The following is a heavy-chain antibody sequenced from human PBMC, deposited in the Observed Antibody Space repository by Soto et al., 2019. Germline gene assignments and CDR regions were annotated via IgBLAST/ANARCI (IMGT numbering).Heavy chain of an antibody. CDR3: ARGRYCSGGSCYDWFDP. CDR1: GYTFTSYD. D-gene: IGHD2-15*01. J-gene: IGHJ5*02. V-gene: IGHV1-8*01. Sequence: QVQLVQSGAEVKKTGASVKVSCKASGYTFTSYDINWVRQATGQGLEWMGWMNPNSGNTGYAQKFQGRVTMTRNTSISTAYMELSSLRSEDTAVYYCARGRYCSGGSCYDWFDPWGQGTLVTVSS. CDR2: MNPNSGNT.